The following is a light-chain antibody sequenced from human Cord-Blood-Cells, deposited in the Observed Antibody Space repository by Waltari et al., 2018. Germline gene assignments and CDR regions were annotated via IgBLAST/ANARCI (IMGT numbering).Light chain of an antibody. CDR2: DVS. CDR1: SSDVGGYNY. V-gene: IGLV2-14*01. J-gene: IGLJ1*01. CDR3: SSYTSSSTNYV. Sequence: QSALTQPASVSGSPGQSITISCTGTSSDVGGYNYVSWYQQHPGKAPKLMIYDVSNRPSGVSNRFSGSKSGNTASLTISGLQAVDEADYYCSSYTSSSTNYVFGTGTKVTVL.